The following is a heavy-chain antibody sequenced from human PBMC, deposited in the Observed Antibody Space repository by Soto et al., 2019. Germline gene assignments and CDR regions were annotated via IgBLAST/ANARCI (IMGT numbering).Heavy chain of an antibody. CDR3: VRDGTQTLRHCFHP. V-gene: IGHV4-4*07. Sequence: SEPRSLTCTVSGAYISGFYWSWIRKSAWKGLELIGRIYATGTTDYNPSLKSRVMMSVDTSKKQFSLKLRSVTAADTAVYYCVRDGTQTLRHCFHPCRQG. J-gene: IGHJ5*02. CDR1: GAYISGFY. D-gene: IGHD1-1*01. CDR2: IYATGTT.